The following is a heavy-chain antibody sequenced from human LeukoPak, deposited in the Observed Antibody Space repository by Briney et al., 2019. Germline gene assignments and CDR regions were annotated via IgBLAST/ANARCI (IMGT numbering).Heavy chain of an antibody. Sequence: SETLSLTCAVYGGSFSGYYWSWIRQPPGKGLEWIGEINHSGSTNYNPSLKSRVTISVDTSKNQFSLKLSSVTAVDTAVYYCARGSSLRGPLDYWGQGTLVTVSS. D-gene: IGHD3-10*01. V-gene: IGHV4-34*01. CDR3: ARGSSLRGPLDY. CDR2: INHSGST. CDR1: GGSFSGYY. J-gene: IGHJ4*02.